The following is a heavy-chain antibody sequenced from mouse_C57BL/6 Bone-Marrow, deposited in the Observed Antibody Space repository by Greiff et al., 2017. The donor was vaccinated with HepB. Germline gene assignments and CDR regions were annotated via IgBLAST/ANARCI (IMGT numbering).Heavy chain of an antibody. CDR2: IDPSDSYT. V-gene: IGHV1-59*01. Sequence: QVQLQQPGAELVRPGTSVKLSCKASGYTFTSYWMHWVKQRPGQGLEWIGVIDPSDSYTNYNQKFKGKATLTVDTSSSTAYMQRSSLTSEDSAVYYCAREANFYGTDYWGQGTTLTVSS. J-gene: IGHJ2*01. CDR1: GYTFTSYW. D-gene: IGHD1-1*02. CDR3: AREANFYGTDY.